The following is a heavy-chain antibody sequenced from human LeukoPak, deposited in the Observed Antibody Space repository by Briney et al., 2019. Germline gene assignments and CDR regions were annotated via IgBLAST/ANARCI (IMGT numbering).Heavy chain of an antibody. CDR3: ARDDSNSTPNFDY. J-gene: IGHJ4*02. V-gene: IGHV3-30*04. Sequence: SCKASGYTFTSYAMHWVRQAPGKGLEWVAVISYDGSNKYYADSVKGRFTISRDNSKNTLYLQMNSLRAEDTAVYYCARDDSNSTPNFDYWGQGTLVTVSS. CDR1: GYTFTSYA. CDR2: ISYDGSNK. D-gene: IGHD6-6*01.